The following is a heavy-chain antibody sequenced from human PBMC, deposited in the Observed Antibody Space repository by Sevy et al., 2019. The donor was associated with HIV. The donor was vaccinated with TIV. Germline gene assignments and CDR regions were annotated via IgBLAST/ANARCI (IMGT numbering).Heavy chain of an antibody. CDR1: GFTFSNYG. D-gene: IGHD3-22*01. CDR3: ARGGDFNDRSAKRDFDY. V-gene: IGHV3-33*01. J-gene: IGHJ4*02. Sequence: GGSLRLSCAASGFTFSNYGMHWVRQAPGKGLEWVAVIWNDGSNKYYADSVKGRFTISRDNSKNTLYPQMNSLGVEETAVYFCARGGDFNDRSAKRDFDYWGQGTLVTVSS. CDR2: IWNDGSNK.